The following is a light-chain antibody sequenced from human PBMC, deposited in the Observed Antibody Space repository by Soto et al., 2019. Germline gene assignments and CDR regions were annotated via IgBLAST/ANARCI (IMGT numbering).Light chain of an antibody. Sequence: QSALTQPASVSGSPGKSITISCTGTSSDVGGYNYVSWYQHHPGKAPKLMIYEVSNRPSGVSNRFSGSKSGNTASLTISGLQAEDEADYYCSSYTTRSTLVFGTGTKLTVL. V-gene: IGLV2-14*01. CDR2: EVS. J-gene: IGLJ1*01. CDR1: SSDVGGYNY. CDR3: SSYTTRSTLV.